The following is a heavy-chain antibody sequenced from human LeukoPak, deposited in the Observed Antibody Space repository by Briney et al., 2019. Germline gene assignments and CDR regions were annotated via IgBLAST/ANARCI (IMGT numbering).Heavy chain of an antibody. J-gene: IGHJ4*02. CDR3: ASPPTMIVGH. V-gene: IGHV3-21*01. D-gene: IGHD3-22*01. CDR2: ISSRSSYI. CDR1: GFTFSSYS. Sequence: GGSLRLSCAASGFTFSSYSINWVRQAPGMGLQWVSSISSRSSYIYYADSVKGRFTISRDNAKNSLYLQMNSLRAEDTAVYYCASPPTMIVGHWGQGTLVTVSS.